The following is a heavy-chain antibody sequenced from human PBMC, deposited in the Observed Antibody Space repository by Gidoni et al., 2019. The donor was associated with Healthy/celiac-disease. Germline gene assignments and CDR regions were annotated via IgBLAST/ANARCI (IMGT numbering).Heavy chain of an antibody. CDR3: ARADRGYCSMSTCYIFDF. J-gene: IGHJ4*02. CDR1: CDSLSSHNYY. D-gene: IGHD2-2*02. V-gene: IGHV4-61*01. CDR2: IYYSGST. Sequence: VQLPESGPGLVQPSATLSLTCTVSCDSLSSHNYYWSWIRQPPGKGLEWIGYIYYSGSTDHSPSLKSRLSISIDTSKNQFSLKLSSVTAADTAVYYCARADRGYCSMSTCYIFDFWGQGTLVTVSS.